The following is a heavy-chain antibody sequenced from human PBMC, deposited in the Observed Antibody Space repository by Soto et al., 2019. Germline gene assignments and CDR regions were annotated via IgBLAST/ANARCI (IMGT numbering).Heavy chain of an antibody. CDR3: XXXXXXXXXXXGM. Sequence: QVQLVESGGGVVQPGGSLRLSCAASGFTFSSYGMHWVRQAPGKGLEWVAVIWYDGSSKYYADSVQGRFTISRDNSNXXXXXXXXXXXXXXXXXXXXXXXXXXXXXXXGM. CDR1: GFTFSSYG. V-gene: IGHV3-33*01. J-gene: IGHJ6*01. CDR2: IWYDGSSK.